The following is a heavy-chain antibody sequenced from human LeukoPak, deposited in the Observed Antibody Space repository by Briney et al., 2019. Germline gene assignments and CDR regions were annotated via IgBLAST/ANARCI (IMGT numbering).Heavy chain of an antibody. J-gene: IGHJ4*02. V-gene: IGHV3-23*01. CDR2: ISGSGGST. CDR1: GFTFSSYA. Sequence: GGSLRLSCAASGFTFSSYAMSWVRQAPGKGLEWVSAISGSGGSTYYADSVKGRFTISRDNSKNTLYLQMNSLRAEDTAVYYCAKRYYYDSSGYYFSPYYFDYWGQGTLVTVSS. D-gene: IGHD3-22*01. CDR3: AKRYYYDSSGYYFSPYYFDY.